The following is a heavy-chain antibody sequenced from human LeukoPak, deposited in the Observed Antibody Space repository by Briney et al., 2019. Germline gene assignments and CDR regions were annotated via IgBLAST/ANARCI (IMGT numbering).Heavy chain of an antibody. Sequence: QTGGSLRLSCAASGFTFSSYGMHWVRQAPGKGLEWVAVIWYDGSNKYYADSVKGRFTISRDNSKNTLYLQMNSLRAKDTAVYYCAREVDLVGFDYWGQGTLVTVSS. V-gene: IGHV3-33*01. CDR3: AREVDLVGFDY. D-gene: IGHD2-8*02. J-gene: IGHJ4*02. CDR1: GFTFSSYG. CDR2: IWYDGSNK.